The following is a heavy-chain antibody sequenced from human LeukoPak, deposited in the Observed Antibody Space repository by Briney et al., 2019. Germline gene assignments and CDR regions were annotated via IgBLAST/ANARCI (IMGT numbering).Heavy chain of an antibody. CDR3: ARVGIFGVVIIHYFDY. CDR1: GYTFTGYY. Sequence: GASVKVSCKASGYTFTGYYMHWVRQAPGQGLEWMGWINPNSGGTNYAQKFQGRVTMTRDTSISTAYMELSRLRSDDTAVYYCARVGIFGVVIIHYFDYWGQGTRVTVSS. V-gene: IGHV1-2*02. D-gene: IGHD3-3*01. CDR2: INPNSGGT. J-gene: IGHJ4*02.